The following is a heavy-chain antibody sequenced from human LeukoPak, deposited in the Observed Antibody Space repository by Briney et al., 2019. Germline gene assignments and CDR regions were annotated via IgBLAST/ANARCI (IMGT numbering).Heavy chain of an antibody. CDR2: IYYSGST. J-gene: IGHJ4*02. CDR1: GASISSHY. Sequence: SETLSLICTVSGASISSHYWSWIRQPPGKGLEWIGYIYYSGSTNYNPSLKSRVTISVDTSKNQFSLKLSSVTAADTAVYYCARGRLSLDYFDYWGQGTLVTVSS. D-gene: IGHD3-16*02. V-gene: IGHV4-59*11. CDR3: ARGRLSLDYFDY.